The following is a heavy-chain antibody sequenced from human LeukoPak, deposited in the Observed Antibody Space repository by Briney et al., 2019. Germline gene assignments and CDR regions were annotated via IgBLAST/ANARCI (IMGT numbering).Heavy chain of an antibody. CDR1: GFTFSSYE. CDR3: ARAFAGYSSGWLSGY. D-gene: IGHD6-19*01. V-gene: IGHV3-48*03. CDR2: ISSSGSTI. Sequence: GGSLRLSCAASGFTFSSYEVNWVRQAPGKGLEWVSYISSSGSTIHYADSVKGRFTISRDNAKNSLYLQMTSLRAEDPAVYYCARAFAGYSSGWLSGYWGQGTLVTVSS. J-gene: IGHJ4*02.